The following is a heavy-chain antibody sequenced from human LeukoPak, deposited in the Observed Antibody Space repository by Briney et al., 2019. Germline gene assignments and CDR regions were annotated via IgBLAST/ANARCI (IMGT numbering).Heavy chain of an antibody. J-gene: IGHJ5*02. D-gene: IGHD3-10*01. CDR2: ISYDGSNK. CDR1: GFTFSSYG. Sequence: PGGSLRLSCAASGFTFSSYGMHWVRQAPGKGLEWVAVISYDGSNKYYADSVKGRFTISRDNSKNTLYLQMNSLRAEDTAVYCCAKDLPNGSGFDPWGQGTLVTVSS. CDR3: AKDLPNGSGFDP. V-gene: IGHV3-30*18.